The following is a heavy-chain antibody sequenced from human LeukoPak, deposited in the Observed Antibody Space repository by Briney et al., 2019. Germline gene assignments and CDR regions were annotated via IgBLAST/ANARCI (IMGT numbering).Heavy chain of an antibody. J-gene: IGHJ3*02. D-gene: IGHD1-14*01. CDR2: ISYTGGET. Sequence: SETLSLTCTVSGGSIHSYYWSWIRQPPGKGLEWIGYISYTGGETNYNPSLKSRLTISVDTSKNQFSLMLTSVTAADTAVYYCARQPGGTAAFDIWAQGTMVTVSS. CDR3: ARQPGGTAAFDI. CDR1: GGSIHSYY. V-gene: IGHV4-59*08.